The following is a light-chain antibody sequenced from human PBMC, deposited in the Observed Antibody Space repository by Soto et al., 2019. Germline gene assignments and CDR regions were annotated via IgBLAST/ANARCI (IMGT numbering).Light chain of an antibody. V-gene: IGKV3-11*01. CDR2: DGS. CDR1: QSLISY. J-gene: IGKJ2*01. Sequence: PGERAPLSCRASQSLISYLTWYQQKPGRAPRLLISDGSNRATGIPARFSASGSGTDFTLTISSLQPEDFAVYFCMHRSTWTPMHTVGQGTKVEIK. CDR3: MHRSTWTPMHT.